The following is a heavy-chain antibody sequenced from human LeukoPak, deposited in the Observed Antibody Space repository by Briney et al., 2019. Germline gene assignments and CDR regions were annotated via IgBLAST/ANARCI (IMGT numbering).Heavy chain of an antibody. V-gene: IGHV3-21*01. D-gene: IGHD1-1*01. CDR1: GFTFSSYS. J-gene: IGHJ6*02. CDR2: ISSSSSYT. Sequence: PGGSLRLSCAASGFTFSSYSMSWVRQAPGKGLEWVSSISSSSSYTYYADSVKGRFTISRDNAKNSLYLQMNSLRAEDTAVYYCARDASQGTYYYGMDVWGQGTTVTVSS. CDR3: ARDASQGTYYYGMDV.